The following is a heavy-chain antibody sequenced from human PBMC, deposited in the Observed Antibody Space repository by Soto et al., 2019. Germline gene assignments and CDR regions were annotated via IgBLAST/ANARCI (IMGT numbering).Heavy chain of an antibody. V-gene: IGHV5-10-1*01. J-gene: IGHJ6*02. CDR1: GYSFTSYW. CDR3: ASNNNWNYYYGMDV. D-gene: IGHD1-1*01. Sequence: GESLKISCKGSGYSFTSYWISWVRQMPGKGLEWMGRIDPSDSYTKYSPSFQGHVTISADKSISTAYLQWSSLKASDTAMYYCASNNNWNYYYGMDVWGQGTTVTVSS. CDR2: IDPSDSYT.